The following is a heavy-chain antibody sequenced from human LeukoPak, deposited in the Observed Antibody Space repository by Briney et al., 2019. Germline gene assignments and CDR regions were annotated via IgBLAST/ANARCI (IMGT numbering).Heavy chain of an antibody. V-gene: IGHV3-15*01. CDR3: TAEMGACAGDCFEF. Sequence: GGSLRLSCAASGFTFSGHWMSWVRQAPGKGLEWVGRLKSETDGGTTDYAAPVKGRFTISKDESKNTLYLQMNSLKTEDTAVYYCTAEMGACAGDCFEFWGQGTLITVSS. CDR2: LKSETDGGTT. J-gene: IGHJ4*02. D-gene: IGHD2-21*02. CDR1: GFTFSGHW.